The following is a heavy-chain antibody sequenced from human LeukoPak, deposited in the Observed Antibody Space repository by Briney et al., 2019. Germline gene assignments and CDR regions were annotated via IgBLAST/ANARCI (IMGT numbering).Heavy chain of an antibody. V-gene: IGHV4-31*03. CDR1: GGSISSGGYY. CDR3: ARGDGYNLRAFDY. D-gene: IGHD5-24*01. CDR2: IYYSGST. J-gene: IGHJ4*02. Sequence: SQTLSLACTVSGGSISSGGYYWSWIRQHPGKGLEWIGYIYYSGSTYYNPSLKSRVTISVDTSKNQFSLKLSSVTAADTAVYYCARGDGYNLRAFDYWGQGTLVTVSS.